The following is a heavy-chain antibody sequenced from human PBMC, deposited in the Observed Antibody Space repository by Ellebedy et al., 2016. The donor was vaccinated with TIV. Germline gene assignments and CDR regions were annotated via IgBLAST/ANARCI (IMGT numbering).Heavy chain of an antibody. D-gene: IGHD4-17*01. J-gene: IGHJ4*02. V-gene: IGHV1-2*04. CDR2: SNPNSGGT. Sequence: AASVKVSCKASGYTFTGYYMHWVRQAPGQGLEWMGWSNPNSGGTNYAQKFQGWVTMNRDTSIRTAYMELNRLRSDDTAVYYCARDGAVTTVFDYWGQGTLVTVSS. CDR1: GYTFTGYY. CDR3: ARDGAVTTVFDY.